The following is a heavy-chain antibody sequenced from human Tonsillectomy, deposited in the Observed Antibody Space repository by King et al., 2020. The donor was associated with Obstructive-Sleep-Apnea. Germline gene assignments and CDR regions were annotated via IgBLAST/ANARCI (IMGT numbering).Heavy chain of an antibody. CDR1: GDSISSINYY. CDR2: MYYTGRT. J-gene: IGHJ2*01. CDR3: AREPFGNWYFDL. Sequence: QLQESGPRLVKPSETLSLTCAVSGDSISSINYYWGWIRQPPGKGLEWIGTMYYTGRTYYNPSLESRLTISVDTSKNQFSLRLTSVTAADTAVYYCAREPFGNWYFDLWGRGTLVTVSS. D-gene: IGHD3-3*01. V-gene: IGHV4-39*07.